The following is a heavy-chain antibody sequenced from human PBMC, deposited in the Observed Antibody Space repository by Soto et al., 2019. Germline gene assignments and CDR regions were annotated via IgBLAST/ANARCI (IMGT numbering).Heavy chain of an antibody. Sequence: GESLKISCKGSGYSFTSYWIGWVRQMPGKGLEWMGIIYPGDSDTRYSPSFQGHVTISADKSISTAYLQWSSLKASDTAMYYCARLDFDWLLRDYYGMDVWGQGTTVTVSS. CDR3: ARLDFDWLLRDYYGMDV. CDR2: IYPGDSDT. CDR1: GYSFTSYW. V-gene: IGHV5-51*01. D-gene: IGHD3-9*01. J-gene: IGHJ6*02.